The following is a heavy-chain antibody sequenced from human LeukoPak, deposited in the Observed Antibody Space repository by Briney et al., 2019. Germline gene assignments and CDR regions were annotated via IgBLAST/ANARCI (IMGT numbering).Heavy chain of an antibody. V-gene: IGHV4-39*07. CDR2: IYYSGST. Sequence: SETLSLTCTVSGGSISSSSYYWGWSRQPPGKGLEWIGSIYYSGSTYYNPSLKSRVTISVDTSKNQFSLKLSSVTAADTAVYYCARGDSGWYGNWFDPWGQGTLVTVSS. CDR1: GGSISSSSYY. J-gene: IGHJ5*02. D-gene: IGHD6-19*01. CDR3: ARGDSGWYGNWFDP.